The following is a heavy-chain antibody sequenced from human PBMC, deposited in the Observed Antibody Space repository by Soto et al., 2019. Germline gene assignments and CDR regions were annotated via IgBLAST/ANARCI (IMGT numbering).Heavy chain of an antibody. D-gene: IGHD3-22*01. V-gene: IGHV3-23*01. J-gene: IGHJ3*02. CDR3: ARHYDSSGYYYDAFDI. Sequence: GGSLRLSCAASGFTFSSYAMTWVRQAPGKGLEWVSAISGSGTSIHHADSVKGRFTISRDNSKNTLYLQMNSLRVEDTAVYYCARHYDSSGYYYDAFDIWGQGTMVTVSS. CDR2: ISGSGTSI. CDR1: GFTFSSYA.